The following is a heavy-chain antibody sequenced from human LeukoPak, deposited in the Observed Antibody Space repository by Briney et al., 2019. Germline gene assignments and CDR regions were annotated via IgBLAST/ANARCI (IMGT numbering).Heavy chain of an antibody. Sequence: ASVKVSCKASGYTFTSYYMHWVRQTPGQGLEWMGIINPSGGSTSYAQKFQGRVTMTRDMSTSTVSMELSSLRSEDTAVYYCASYEDTAMVNYWGQGTLVTVSS. CDR3: ASYEDTAMVNY. D-gene: IGHD5-18*01. CDR2: INPSGGST. CDR1: GYTFTSYY. V-gene: IGHV1-46*01. J-gene: IGHJ4*02.